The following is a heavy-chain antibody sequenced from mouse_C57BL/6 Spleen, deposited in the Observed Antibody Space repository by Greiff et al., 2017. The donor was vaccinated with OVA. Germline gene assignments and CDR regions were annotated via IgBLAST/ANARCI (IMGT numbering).Heavy chain of an antibody. Sequence: DVQLVESGEGLVKPGGSLKLSCAAPGFTFSSYAMSWVRQTPEKRLEWVAYISSGGDYIYYADTVKGRFTISRDNARNTLYLQMSSLKSEDTAMYYCTRGGYYGSSDWYFDVWGTGTTVTVSS. CDR3: TRGGYYGSSDWYFDV. J-gene: IGHJ1*03. CDR1: GFTFSSYA. CDR2: ISSGGDYI. V-gene: IGHV5-9-1*02. D-gene: IGHD1-1*01.